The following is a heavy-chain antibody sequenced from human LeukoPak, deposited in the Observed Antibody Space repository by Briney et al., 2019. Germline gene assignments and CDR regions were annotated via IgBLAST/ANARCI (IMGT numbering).Heavy chain of an antibody. J-gene: IGHJ5*02. D-gene: IGHD3-22*01. CDR2: INHSGST. V-gene: IGHV4-34*01. CDR3: ARGSDSSGYYGDWFDP. Sequence: SETLSLTCAVYGGSFSGYYWSWIRQPPGKGLEWIGEINHSGSTNYNPSLKSRVTISVDTSKHQFSLKLSSVTAADTAVYYCARGSDSSGYYGDWFDPWGQGTLVTVSS. CDR1: GGSFSGYY.